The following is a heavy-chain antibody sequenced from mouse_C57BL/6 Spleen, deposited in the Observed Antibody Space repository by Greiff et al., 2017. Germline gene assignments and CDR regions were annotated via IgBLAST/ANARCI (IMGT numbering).Heavy chain of an antibody. CDR3: ATYYYYAMDY. CDR2: INPGSGGT. D-gene: IGHD2-10*01. Sequence: VQLQQSGAELVRPGTSVKVSCKASGYAFTNYLIEWVKQRPGQGLVWIGVINPGSGGTNYNEKFKGKATLTADKSSSTAYMQLSSLTSEDSAVYFCATYYYYAMDYWGQGTSVTVSS. V-gene: IGHV1-54*01. J-gene: IGHJ4*01. CDR1: GYAFTNYL.